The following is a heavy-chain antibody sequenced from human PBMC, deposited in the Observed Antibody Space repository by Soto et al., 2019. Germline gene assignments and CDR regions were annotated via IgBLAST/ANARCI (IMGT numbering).Heavy chain of an antibody. CDR2: IYHSGST. CDR1: GGSISSGGYS. V-gene: IGHV4-30-2*01. D-gene: IGHD3-22*01. CDR3: ASSYYDSSGSALRD. Sequence: QLQLQESGSGLVKPSQTLSLTCAVSGGSISSGGYSWSWIRQPPGKGLEWIGYIYHSGSTYYNPSLKSRVTISVDRSKNQFSLKLSSVTAVDTAVYYCASSYYDSSGSALRDWGQGTLVTVSS. J-gene: IGHJ1*01.